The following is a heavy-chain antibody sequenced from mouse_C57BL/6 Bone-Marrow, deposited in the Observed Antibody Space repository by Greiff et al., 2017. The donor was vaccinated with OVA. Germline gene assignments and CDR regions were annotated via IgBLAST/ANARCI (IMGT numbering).Heavy chain of an antibody. CDR1: GFTFSSYA. CDR2: ISSGGDYI. Sequence: EVKLVESGEGLVKPRGSLKLSCAASGFTFSSYAMSWVRQTPEKRLEWVAYISSGGDYIYYADTVKGRFTISRDNARNTLYLQMSSLKSEDTAMYYCTRDYYSNPWFAYWGQGTLVTVSA. V-gene: IGHV5-9-1*02. J-gene: IGHJ3*01. D-gene: IGHD2-5*01. CDR3: TRDYYSNPWFAY.